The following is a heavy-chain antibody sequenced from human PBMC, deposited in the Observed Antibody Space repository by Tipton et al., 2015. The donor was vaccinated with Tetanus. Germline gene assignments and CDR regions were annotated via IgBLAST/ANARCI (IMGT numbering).Heavy chain of an antibody. CDR1: GGSISTYY. Sequence: TLSLTCTVSGGSISTYYWSWIRQPAGKGLEWIGRIYTSGSTNYNPSLKRRVTMSVDTSNNQFSLKLSLVTAADTAVYYCARDVWRYYDSSGYQDHDAFDIWGQGTMVTVSS. CDR3: ARDVWRYYDSSGYQDHDAFDI. J-gene: IGHJ3*02. V-gene: IGHV4-4*07. CDR2: IYTSGST. D-gene: IGHD3-22*01.